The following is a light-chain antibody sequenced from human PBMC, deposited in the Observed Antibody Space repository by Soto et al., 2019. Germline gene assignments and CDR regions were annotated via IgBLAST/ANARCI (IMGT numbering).Light chain of an antibody. CDR3: QQYETLPT. Sequence: DIQMTQSPSSLSASVGDRVTITCQASQNINNYLNWYQQKPGRAPKLLIYDASNLEAGVPSRFRGSGSGTDFTFTIRRLQPEDTATYYCQQYETLPTFGQGTRLEI. CDR1: QNINNY. J-gene: IGKJ5*01. V-gene: IGKV1-33*01. CDR2: DAS.